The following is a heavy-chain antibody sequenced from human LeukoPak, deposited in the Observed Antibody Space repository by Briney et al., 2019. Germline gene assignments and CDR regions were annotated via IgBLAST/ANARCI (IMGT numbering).Heavy chain of an antibody. V-gene: IGHV3-73*01. CDR2: IRSKANSYAT. CDR1: GFTFSGSA. CDR3: TSERGYYDILTGYYKPPFDY. D-gene: IGHD3-9*01. Sequence: GGSLRLSCAASGFTFSGSAMHWVRQASGKGLEWVGRIRSKANSYATAYAASVKGRFTISRDDSKNTAYLQMNSLKTEDTAVYYCTSERGYYDILTGYYKPPFDYWGQGTLVTVSS. J-gene: IGHJ4*02.